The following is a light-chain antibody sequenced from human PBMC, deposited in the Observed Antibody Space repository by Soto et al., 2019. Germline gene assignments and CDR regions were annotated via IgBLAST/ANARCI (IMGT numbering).Light chain of an antibody. J-gene: IGKJ5*01. CDR1: QSVSSY. CDR3: QQRSNWIT. V-gene: IGKV3-11*01. CDR2: DAS. Sequence: EIVMTQSPATVSVSPGERATLTCRASQSVSSYLAWYQQKPGQAPRLLIYDASNRATGIPARFSGSGSGTDFTLTISSLEPEDFAVYYCQQRSNWITFGQGTRLEI.